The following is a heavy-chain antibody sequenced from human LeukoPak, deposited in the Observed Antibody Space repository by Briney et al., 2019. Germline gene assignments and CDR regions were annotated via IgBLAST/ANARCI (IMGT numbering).Heavy chain of an antibody. CDR1: GFTVSRNV. CDR3: ARDLAGFQEPRYYYYMDV. V-gene: IGHV3-66*02. CDR2: IYSDDLA. J-gene: IGHJ6*03. Sequence: GGSLRLSCVASGFTVSRNVMSWVRQAPGKGLEWVSLIYSDDLAFYADSVKGRFTISRNNSKNTLFLQMSSLKPEDTAIYYCARDLAGFQEPRYYYYMDVWGKGTTVTVSS. D-gene: IGHD1-14*01.